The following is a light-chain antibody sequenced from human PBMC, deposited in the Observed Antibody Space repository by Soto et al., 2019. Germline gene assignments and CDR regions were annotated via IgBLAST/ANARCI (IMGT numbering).Light chain of an antibody. Sequence: EIVMTQSPATLSVSPGERATLSCRASQSVSSNLAWYQQKPGQAPRLLIYGASTMATGIPDRFSGSGSGTEFTLTISSLQSGDFAVYYCQQYNNWPPYTFGQGTKLEIK. CDR1: QSVSSN. V-gene: IGKV3-15*01. CDR2: GAS. J-gene: IGKJ2*01. CDR3: QQYNNWPPYT.